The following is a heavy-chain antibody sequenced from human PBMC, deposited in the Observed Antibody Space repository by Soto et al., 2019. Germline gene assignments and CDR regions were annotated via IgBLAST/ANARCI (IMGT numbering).Heavy chain of an antibody. J-gene: IGHJ5*02. V-gene: IGHV1-3*01. D-gene: IGHD3-9*01. CDR2: INAGNGNT. CDR3: ARVLTVGYDTFDP. Sequence: QVQLVQSGAEVKKPGASVKVSCKASGYTFTSYAMHWVRQAPGQRLEWMGWINAGNGNTKYSQKFQGRVTITRDTSASTAHMELSSLRSEDTAVYYCARVLTVGYDTFDPWGQGTLVTVSS. CDR1: GYTFTSYA.